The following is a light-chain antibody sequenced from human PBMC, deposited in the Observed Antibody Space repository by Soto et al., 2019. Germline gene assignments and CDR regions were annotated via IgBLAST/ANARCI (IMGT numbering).Light chain of an antibody. Sequence: QSVLTQPASVSVSPGQSITISCSDVGSYGVVSWYQQHPGKVPKLMIYDGTQRPSGVSDRFSGSKSANTASLTISGLQAEDEADYYCSLDAGPNTYVFGSGTKVTVL. V-gene: IGLV2-23*01. CDR2: DGT. CDR3: SLDAGPNTYV. CDR1: DVGSYGV. J-gene: IGLJ1*01.